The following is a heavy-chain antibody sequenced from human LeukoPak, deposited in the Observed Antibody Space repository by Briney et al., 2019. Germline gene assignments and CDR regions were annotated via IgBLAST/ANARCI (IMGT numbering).Heavy chain of an antibody. CDR3: AREGISHCDY. D-gene: IGHD1-14*01. CDR2: ISSSGSTI. V-gene: IGHV3-48*04. J-gene: IGHJ4*02. Sequence: HSGGSLRLSCAASGFTFSSYSMNWVRQASGKGLEWVSYISSSGSTIYYADSVKGRFTISRDNAKNSLYLQMNSLRAEDTAVYYCAREGISHCDYWGQGTLVTVSS. CDR1: GFTFSSYS.